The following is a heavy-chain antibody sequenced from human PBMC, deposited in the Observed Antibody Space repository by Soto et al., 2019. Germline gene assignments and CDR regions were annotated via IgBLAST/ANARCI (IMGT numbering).Heavy chain of an antibody. Sequence: ASVKVSCRGSSYTFTSYGISCVRQAPGQGLEWMGWISAYNGNTNYAQKLQGRVTMTTDTSTSTAYMELRSLRSDDTAVYYCARDIAVVNWFDPWGQGTLVTVSS. CDR2: ISAYNGNT. J-gene: IGHJ5*02. D-gene: IGHD6-19*01. CDR1: SYTFTSYG. CDR3: ARDIAVVNWFDP. V-gene: IGHV1-18*04.